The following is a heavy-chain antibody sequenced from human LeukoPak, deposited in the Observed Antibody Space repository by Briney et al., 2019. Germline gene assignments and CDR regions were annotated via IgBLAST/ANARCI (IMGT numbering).Heavy chain of an antibody. J-gene: IGHJ4*02. Sequence: ASVKVSCKASGYTFTSYDINWVRQATGQGLEWMGWMNPNSGNTGYAQKFQGRVTMTRNTSISTAYMELSSLRSEDTAVYYCATLGGYRISYYFDYWGQGTLVTVSS. CDR3: ATLGGYRISYYFDY. V-gene: IGHV1-8*01. CDR2: MNPNSGNT. D-gene: IGHD3-16*01. CDR1: GYTFTSYD.